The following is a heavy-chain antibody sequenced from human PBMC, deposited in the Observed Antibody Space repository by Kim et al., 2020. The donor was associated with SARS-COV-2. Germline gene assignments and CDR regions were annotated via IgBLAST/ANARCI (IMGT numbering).Heavy chain of an antibody. CDR2: TDGGTT. J-gene: IGHJ4*02. CDR3: TGRPSY. V-gene: IGHV3-15*01. Sequence: TDGGTTDYAAPVKGRFTISRDDSKNTLYLQMNSLKTEDTAVYYCTGRPSYWGQGTLVTVSS. D-gene: IGHD3-10*01.